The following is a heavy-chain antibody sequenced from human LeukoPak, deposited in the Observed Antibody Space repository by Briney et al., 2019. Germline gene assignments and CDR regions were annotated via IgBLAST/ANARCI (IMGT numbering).Heavy chain of an antibody. D-gene: IGHD3-16*01. V-gene: IGHV3-48*04. CDR1: GFTFSSYS. CDR3: ARDPIYAPPPLAAFDI. Sequence: GGSLRLSCAASGFTFSSYSMNWVRQAPGKGLEWVSYISSSSSTIYYADSVKGRFTISRDNAKKSLYLQMNSLRAEDTAVYYCARDPIYAPPPLAAFDIWGQGTLVTVSS. J-gene: IGHJ3*02. CDR2: ISSSSSTI.